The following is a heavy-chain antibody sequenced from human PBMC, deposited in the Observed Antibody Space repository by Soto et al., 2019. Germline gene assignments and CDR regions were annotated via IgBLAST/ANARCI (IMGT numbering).Heavy chain of an antibody. CDR3: ARLPRDTAMVRGYGMDV. CDR2: ISAYNGNT. D-gene: IGHD5-18*01. V-gene: IGHV1-18*01. Sequence: QVQLVQSGAEVKKPGASVKVSCKASGYTFTSYGISWVRQAPGQGLEWMGWISAYNGNTNYAQKLQGRVTMTTDTSASTAYMELRSLRSDGTAVYYCARLPRDTAMVRGYGMDVWGQGTTVTVSS. CDR1: GYTFTSYG. J-gene: IGHJ6*02.